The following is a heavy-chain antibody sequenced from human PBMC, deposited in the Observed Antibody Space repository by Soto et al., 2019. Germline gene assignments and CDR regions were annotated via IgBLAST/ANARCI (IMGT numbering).Heavy chain of an antibody. V-gene: IGHV1-46*03. J-gene: IGHJ3*02. Sequence: ASVKVSCKASGYAFTRHHMHWVRQAPGQGLEWMGIINPSGGSTSYAQKFQGRVTMTRDASTSTVYMELSSLRSEDTAVYYCAGNTVTNDDGAFDIWGQGTMVT. CDR2: INPSGGST. CDR1: GYAFTRHH. CDR3: AGNTVTNDDGAFDI. D-gene: IGHD4-17*01.